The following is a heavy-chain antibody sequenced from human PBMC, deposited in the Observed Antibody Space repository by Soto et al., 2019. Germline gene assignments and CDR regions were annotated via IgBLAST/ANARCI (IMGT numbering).Heavy chain of an antibody. J-gene: IGHJ4*02. CDR2: INAGNGNT. CDR1: GYTFTSYT. D-gene: IGHD2-15*01. CDR3: ARNLVVVVDGTRALGY. V-gene: IGHV1-3*01. Sequence: QVQLVQSGAEVKKPGASVKVYCKTAGYTFTSYTIHWVRQAPGHRPEWMGWINAGNGNTGSSQKFQDRVTLTRDASSSTAYMELRSLRSDDTAVYYCARNLVVVVDGTRALGYWGQGTLVTVSS.